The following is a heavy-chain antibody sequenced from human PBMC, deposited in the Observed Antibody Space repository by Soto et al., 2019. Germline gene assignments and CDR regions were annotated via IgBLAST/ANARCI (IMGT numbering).Heavy chain of an antibody. CDR1: GGTFSSYA. J-gene: IGHJ6*02. CDR2: IIPIFGTA. V-gene: IGHV1-69*13. D-gene: IGHD3-9*01. CDR3: ASNYNILTGSYYYGLDV. Sequence: GASVKVSCKASGGTFSSYAINWVRQAPGQGLEWMGGIIPIFGTADYAQKFQGRVSITADESTSTAYMELSSLRSEDSAVYYCASNYNILTGSYYYGLDVWGQGTTVTVS.